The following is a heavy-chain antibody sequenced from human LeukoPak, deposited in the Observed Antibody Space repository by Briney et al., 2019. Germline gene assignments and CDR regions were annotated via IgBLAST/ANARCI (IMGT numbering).Heavy chain of an antibody. CDR3: ATDRATQYFDY. D-gene: IGHD2-15*01. CDR2: IWYDGSNK. CDR1: GITFRSYG. Sequence: PGGSPRLSCAASGITFRSYGMHWVRQAPGKGLEWVAFIWYDGSNKYYADSVKGRFTISRDNSRNTLFLQMNSLRAEDTAVYYCATDRATQYFDYWGQGTLVSVSS. V-gene: IGHV3-30*02. J-gene: IGHJ4*02.